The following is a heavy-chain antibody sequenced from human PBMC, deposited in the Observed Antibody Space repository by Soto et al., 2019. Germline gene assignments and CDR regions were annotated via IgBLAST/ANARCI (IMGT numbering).Heavy chain of an antibody. CDR3: ARGIADRPDY. CDR2: IYYSGST. CDR1: GGSISSYY. V-gene: IGHV4-59*01. Sequence: QVQLQESGPGQVKPSETLSLTCTVSGGSISSYYWSWIRQPPGKGLEWIGYIYYSGSTNYNPSLKSRVTISVDTSKNQFSLKLSSMTAADTAVYYCARGIADRPDYWGQGTLVTVSS. J-gene: IGHJ4*02.